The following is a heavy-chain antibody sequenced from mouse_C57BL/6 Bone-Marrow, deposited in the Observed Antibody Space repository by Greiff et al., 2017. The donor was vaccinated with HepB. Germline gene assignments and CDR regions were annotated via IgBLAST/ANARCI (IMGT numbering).Heavy chain of an antibody. D-gene: IGHD4-1*01. CDR3: ARWALGKDRFDY. V-gene: IGHV1-76*01. CDR2: IYPGSGNT. Sequence: QVQLQQSGAELVRPGASVKLSCKASGYTFTDYYINWVKQRPGQGLEWIARIYPGSGNTYYNEKFKGKATLTAEKSSSTAYMQRSSLTSEDSAVYFCARWALGKDRFDYWGQGTTLTVSS. J-gene: IGHJ2*01. CDR1: GYTFTDYY.